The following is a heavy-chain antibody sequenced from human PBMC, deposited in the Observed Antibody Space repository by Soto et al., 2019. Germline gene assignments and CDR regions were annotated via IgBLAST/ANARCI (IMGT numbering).Heavy chain of an antibody. CDR3: PLGLHGYYYYGMDV. Sequence: QLQLQESGSGLVKPSQTLSLTCAVSGGSISSGGYSWSWIRQPPGKGLEWIGYTYHSGLTYSNPALKSRVTISVDRSKNQFSLKLSSVTAADTAVYYCPLGLHGYYYYGMDVWGQGTTVTVSS. CDR2: TYHSGLT. V-gene: IGHV4-30-2*01. J-gene: IGHJ6*02. CDR1: GGSISSGGYS. D-gene: IGHD4-4*01.